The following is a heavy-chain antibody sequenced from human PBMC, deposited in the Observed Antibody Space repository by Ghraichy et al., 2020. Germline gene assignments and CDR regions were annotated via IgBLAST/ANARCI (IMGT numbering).Heavy chain of an antibody. J-gene: IGHJ6*02. D-gene: IGHD1-26*01. CDR1: GYTFTNYG. Sequence: ASVKVSCTASGYTFTNYGLTWVRQAPGQGLEWMGWIRVYNGNTDYAQNLQGRVTMTRDTSTSTAYMELRSLSSDDTAVYYCARFSGSLDYFYGMDVWGQGTTVTVSS. V-gene: IGHV1-18*04. CDR2: IRVYNGNT. CDR3: ARFSGSLDYFYGMDV.